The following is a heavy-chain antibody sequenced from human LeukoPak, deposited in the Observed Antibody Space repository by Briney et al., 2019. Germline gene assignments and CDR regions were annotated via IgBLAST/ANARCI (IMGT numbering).Heavy chain of an antibody. Sequence: GASVKLSCKASGYTFTSSGISWVRQAPGQGIEWMGWTSAYNGNTNYAQKLEGRVTMTTDTSTSTAYMELRSLRSDDTAVYYCAREETYYYGSGSYQPRYYFDYWGQGTLVTVSS. J-gene: IGHJ4*02. CDR1: GYTFTSSG. CDR2: TSAYNGNT. V-gene: IGHV1-18*01. D-gene: IGHD3-10*01. CDR3: AREETYYYGSGSYQPRYYFDY.